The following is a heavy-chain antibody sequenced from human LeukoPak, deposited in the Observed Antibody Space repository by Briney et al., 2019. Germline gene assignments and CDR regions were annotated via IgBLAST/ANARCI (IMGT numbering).Heavy chain of an antibody. D-gene: IGHD3-10*01. CDR2: IYYSGST. V-gene: IGHV4-30-4*08. J-gene: IGHJ4*02. Sequence: SQTLSLTSTVSGGSISSGDYYWSWIRQPPEKGLEWIGYIYYSGSTYYNPSLKSRVTISVDTSKNQFSLKLSSVTAGDTAVYYCARGPGSGSYYKVGFDYWGQGTLVTVSS. CDR3: ARGPGSGSYYKVGFDY. CDR1: GGSISSGDYY.